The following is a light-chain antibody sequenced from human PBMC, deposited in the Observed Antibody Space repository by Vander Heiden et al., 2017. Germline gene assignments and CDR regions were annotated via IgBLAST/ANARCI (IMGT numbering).Light chain of an antibody. CDR3: QQRSNWPPEVT. J-gene: IGKJ4*01. Sequence: EIVLTQSPATLSLSPAERATLSCRASQSVSNYLAWYQHKPGQAPRLLIYDASNRAAGIPARFSGSGSGTDFTLTISSLEPEDFAVYYCQQRSNWPPEVTFGGGTKVEIK. V-gene: IGKV3-11*01. CDR1: QSVSNY. CDR2: DAS.